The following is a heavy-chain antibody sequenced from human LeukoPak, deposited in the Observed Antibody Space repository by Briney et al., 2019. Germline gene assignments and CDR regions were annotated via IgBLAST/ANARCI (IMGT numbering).Heavy chain of an antibody. Sequence: NPSETLSLTCTVSGGSITSGSYYWTWIRQPAGKGLEWIGRIDGSGSTNYNPSLKSRVTISVDMSKTQFSLKLVSVTAADTAVYYCARGDWRHVNNWSNWFDPWGQGTLVTVSS. CDR2: IDGSGST. CDR1: GGSITSGSYY. V-gene: IGHV4-61*02. J-gene: IGHJ5*02. CDR3: ARGDWRHVNNWSNWFDP. D-gene: IGHD1-1*01.